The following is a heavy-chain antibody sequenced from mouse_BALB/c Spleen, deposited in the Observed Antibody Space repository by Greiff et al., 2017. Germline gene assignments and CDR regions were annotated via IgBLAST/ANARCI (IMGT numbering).Heavy chain of an antibody. D-gene: IGHD3-3*01. V-gene: IGHV5-9-3*01. CDR3: ARHREGAMDY. Sequence: EVKLVESGGGLVKPGGSLKLSCAASGFTFSSYAMSWVRQTPEKRLEWVATISSGGSYTYYPDSVKGRFTISRDNAKNTLYLQMSSLRSEDTAMYYCARHREGAMDYWGQGTSVTVSS. CDR2: ISSGGSYT. J-gene: IGHJ4*01. CDR1: GFTFSSYA.